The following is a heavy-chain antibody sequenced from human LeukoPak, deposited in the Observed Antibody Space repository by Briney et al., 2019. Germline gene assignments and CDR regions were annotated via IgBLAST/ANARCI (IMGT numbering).Heavy chain of an antibody. CDR3: AREENYYYGSGSNNNWFDP. D-gene: IGHD3-10*01. CDR1: GYTFTSYY. Sequence: ASVKVSCKASGYTFTSYYMHWVRQAPGQGLEWMGWINPNSGGTNYAQKFQGRVTMTRDTSISTAYMELSRLRSDDTAVYYCAREENYYYGSGSNNNWFDPWGQGTLVTVSS. V-gene: IGHV1-2*02. CDR2: INPNSGGT. J-gene: IGHJ5*02.